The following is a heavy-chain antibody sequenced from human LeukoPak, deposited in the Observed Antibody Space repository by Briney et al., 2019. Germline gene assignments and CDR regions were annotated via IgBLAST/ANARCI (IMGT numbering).Heavy chain of an antibody. V-gene: IGHV3-23*01. CDR3: AKGARVTTRSWFDP. Sequence: GGSQRLSCAASGFTFRDYAMSWVRQAPGKGLEGVSVISGSGGSTYYADSVKGRFTISRDNSQNTLYLQMSSLRVDDTAIYYCAKGARVTTRSWFDPWGQGTLVTVSS. J-gene: IGHJ5*02. CDR2: ISGSGGST. D-gene: IGHD4-17*01. CDR1: GFTFRDYA.